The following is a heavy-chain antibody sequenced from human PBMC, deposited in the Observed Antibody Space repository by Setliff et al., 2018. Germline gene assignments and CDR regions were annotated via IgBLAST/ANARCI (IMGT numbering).Heavy chain of an antibody. Sequence: SETLSLTCTVSGGSISSSSYYWGWIRQPPGKGLEWIGEINHSGSTNYNPSLKSRVTISVDTSKNQFSLKLSSVTAADTAVYYYARLPNFWSGYFDYWGQGTLVTVSS. CDR1: GGSISSSSYY. CDR2: INHSGST. V-gene: IGHV4-39*07. D-gene: IGHD3-3*01. CDR3: ARLPNFWSGYFDY. J-gene: IGHJ4*02.